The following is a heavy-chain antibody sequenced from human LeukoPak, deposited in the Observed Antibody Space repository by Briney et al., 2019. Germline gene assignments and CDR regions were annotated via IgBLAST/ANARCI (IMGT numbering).Heavy chain of an antibody. V-gene: IGHV3-64*02. Sequence: GGSLRLSCAASGFTLNNYGMYWVRQAPGKGPEYVSAISSDGGSTYYADSVKGRFTISRDNSKNTLYLQMGSLRPEDTALYYCTRGGSTVTLFDCWGQGTLVTVSP. J-gene: IGHJ4*02. CDR1: GFTLNNYG. D-gene: IGHD4-17*01. CDR3: TRGGSTVTLFDC. CDR2: ISSDGGST.